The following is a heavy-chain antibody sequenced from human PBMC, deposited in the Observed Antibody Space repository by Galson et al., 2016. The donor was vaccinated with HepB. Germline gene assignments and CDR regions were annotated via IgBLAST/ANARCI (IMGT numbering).Heavy chain of an antibody. CDR3: ARERRETAGDAFDI. Sequence: SLRLSCAASGFTFSTCCMHWVRQAPGKGLEWVAIISYDGSIKYYADSVKGRFTISRDNSKNTPYLQMNSLRAEDTAVYYCARERRETAGDAFDIWGQGTMVTVSS. J-gene: IGHJ3*02. CDR1: GFTFSTCC. V-gene: IGHV3-30*03. CDR2: ISYDGSIK.